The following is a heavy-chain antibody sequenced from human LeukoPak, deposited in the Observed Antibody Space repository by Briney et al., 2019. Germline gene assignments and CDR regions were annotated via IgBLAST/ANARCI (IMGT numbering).Heavy chain of an antibody. V-gene: IGHV1-69*04. CDR2: IIPILGIA. J-gene: IGHJ4*02. CDR3: ARAAFAYGGTIDY. CDR1: GGTFSSYA. Sequence: SVKVSCKASGGTFSSYAISWVRQAPGQGLEWVGRIIPILGIANYAQKFQGRVTITADKSTSTAYMELSSLRSEDTAVYYCARAAFAYGGTIDYWGQGTLVTVSS. D-gene: IGHD4-23*01.